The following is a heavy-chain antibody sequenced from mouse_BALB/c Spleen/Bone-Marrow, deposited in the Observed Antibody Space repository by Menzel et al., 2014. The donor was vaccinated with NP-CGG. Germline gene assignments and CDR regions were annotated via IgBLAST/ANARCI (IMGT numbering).Heavy chain of an antibody. Sequence: EVQLVESGGDLVKPGGSLKLSCVASGFTFSSYGMSWVRQTPDKRLEWVATISSGGSSTYYPASVKGRFTISRGNAKSTLYLQMSSLNSEDTAMYYCTRRPLQANSYFDCWGQGTTLTVSS. D-gene: IGHD3-2*02. CDR1: GFTFSSYG. CDR2: ISSGGSST. J-gene: IGHJ2*01. V-gene: IGHV5-6*01. CDR3: TRRPLQANSYFDC.